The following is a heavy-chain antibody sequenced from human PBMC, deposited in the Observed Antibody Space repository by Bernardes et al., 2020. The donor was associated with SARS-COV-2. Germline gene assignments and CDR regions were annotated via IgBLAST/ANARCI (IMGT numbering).Heavy chain of an antibody. CDR2: IETSGTT. CDR1: GFTFDDYA. D-gene: IGHD3-10*01. Sequence: GSLRLSCAASGFTFDDYAMHWIRQPAAKGLEWIGRIETSGTTSYNPSLQSRVTISVDTSKNQFSLKLSSVTAADTAVYYCVRVVQDSSGSGSYPQYYDYWGPGTLVSVSS. V-gene: IGHV4-4*07. CDR3: VRVVQDSSGSGSYPQYYDY. J-gene: IGHJ4*02.